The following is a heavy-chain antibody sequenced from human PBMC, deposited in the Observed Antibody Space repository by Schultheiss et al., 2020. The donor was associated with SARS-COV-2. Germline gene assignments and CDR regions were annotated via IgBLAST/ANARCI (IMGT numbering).Heavy chain of an antibody. CDR2: INPSGGST. CDR1: GGTFSSYT. D-gene: IGHD3-16*01. CDR3: ARGEYGGSFDY. J-gene: IGHJ4*02. V-gene: IGHV1-46*01. Sequence: ASVKVSCKASGGTFSSYTISWVRQAPGQGLEWMGIINPSGGSTSYAQKFQGRVTISVDTSKSQFSLRLSSVTTADTAVYYCARGEYGGSFDYWGQGTLVTVSS.